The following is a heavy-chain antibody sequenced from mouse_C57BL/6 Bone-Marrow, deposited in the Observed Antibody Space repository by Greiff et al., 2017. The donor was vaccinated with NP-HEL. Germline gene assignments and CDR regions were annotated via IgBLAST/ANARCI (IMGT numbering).Heavy chain of an antibody. J-gene: IGHJ2*01. CDR3: AKGDGYYCYVDY. CDR2: IDPSDSYT. Sequence: QVQLQQPGAELVKPGASVKLSCKASGYTFTSYWMQWVKQRPGQGLEWIGEIDPSDSYTNYNQKFKGKATLTVDTSSSQPYMQRSSLTSEDSAVYYCAKGDGYYCYVDYWGQGTTLTVSS. V-gene: IGHV1-50*01. D-gene: IGHD2-3*01. CDR1: GYTFTSYW.